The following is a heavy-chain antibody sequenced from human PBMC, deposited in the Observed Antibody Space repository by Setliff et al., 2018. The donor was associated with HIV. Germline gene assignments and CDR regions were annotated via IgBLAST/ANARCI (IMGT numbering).Heavy chain of an antibody. CDR3: ARNRVPSSL. Sequence: SETLSLTCTVSGGSMSSYYWRWIRQPPGKGLEWIGSIYYTGSTDYNPSLMSRVTISLDTPKNQFSLKLNSVIAADTAVYYCARNRVPSSLWGQGTLVTVSS. D-gene: IGHD3-10*01. V-gene: IGHV4-59*01. J-gene: IGHJ4*02. CDR2: IYYTGST. CDR1: GGSMSSYY.